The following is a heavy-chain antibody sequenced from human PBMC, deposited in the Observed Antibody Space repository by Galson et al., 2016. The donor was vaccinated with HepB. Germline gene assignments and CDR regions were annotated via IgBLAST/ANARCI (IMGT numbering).Heavy chain of an antibody. CDR3: ARNRVTTRYFDY. V-gene: IGHV1-8*01. CDR2: MNPNSGNT. Sequence: SVKVSCKASGYTFTSYDINWVRQATGQGLGWMGWMNPNSGNTNYAQEFQGRVTMTSNTSVNTAYMELSSLRSEDTAVYYCARNRVTTRYFDYWGQGALVTVSS. D-gene: IGHD2-21*02. CDR1: GYTFTSYD. J-gene: IGHJ4*02.